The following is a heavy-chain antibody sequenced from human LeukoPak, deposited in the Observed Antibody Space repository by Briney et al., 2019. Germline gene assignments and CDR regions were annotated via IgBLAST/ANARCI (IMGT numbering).Heavy chain of an antibody. J-gene: IGHJ4*02. CDR3: ARGDYGDYYFDY. CDR2: IIPIFGTA. Sequence: SVKVSRKASGGTFSSYAISWVRQAPGQGLEWMGGIIPIFGTANYAQKFQGRVTITADESTSTAYMELSSLRSEDTAVYYCARGDYGDYYFDYWGQGTLVTVSS. D-gene: IGHD4-17*01. CDR1: GGTFSSYA. V-gene: IGHV1-69*13.